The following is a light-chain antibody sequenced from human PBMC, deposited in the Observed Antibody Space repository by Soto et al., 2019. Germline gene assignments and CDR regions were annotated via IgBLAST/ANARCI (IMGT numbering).Light chain of an antibody. CDR3: QQTYTTLS. CDR1: QSINTY. J-gene: IGKJ4*01. V-gene: IGKV1-39*01. Sequence: DIQVTQSPSSLSASVGDRVTITCWASQSINTYLNWYQQKPGKAPKLLIYTASNVQSGVPSRFRGSGSGTDFTLTISGLEPEDFATYYCQQTYTTLSFGGGTKVEI. CDR2: TAS.